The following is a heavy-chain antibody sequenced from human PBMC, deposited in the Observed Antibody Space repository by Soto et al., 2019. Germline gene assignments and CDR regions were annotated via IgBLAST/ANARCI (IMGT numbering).Heavy chain of an antibody. Sequence: PRLSCATSGFTFSASAMHWVRQVSGKGLEWIARIRSKANNYATTYAASVKGRFTISRDDSENTVYLQMNSLKTEDTAIYYCTKQIYGGNSWGQGTLVTVSS. D-gene: IGHD2-21*02. CDR2: IRSKANNYAT. J-gene: IGHJ4*02. CDR1: GFTFSASA. V-gene: IGHV3-73*01. CDR3: TKQIYGGNS.